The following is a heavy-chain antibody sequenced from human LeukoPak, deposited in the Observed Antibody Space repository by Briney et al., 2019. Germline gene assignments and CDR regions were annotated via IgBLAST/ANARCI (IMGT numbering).Heavy chain of an antibody. V-gene: IGHV3-9*01. Sequence: GGSLRLSCATSGFTFNDYAMYWVRQAPGKGLEWVSGISWNSRSIAYADSVKGRFTISRDNAKNSVFLQMNNLRVEDTAIYYCARRGYHDSSGYDYWGQGTPVTVSS. CDR2: ISWNSRSI. CDR1: GFTFNDYA. CDR3: ARRGYHDSSGYDY. J-gene: IGHJ4*02. D-gene: IGHD3-22*01.